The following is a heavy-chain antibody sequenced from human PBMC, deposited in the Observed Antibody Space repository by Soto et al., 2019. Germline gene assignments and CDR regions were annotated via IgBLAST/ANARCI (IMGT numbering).Heavy chain of an antibody. CDR1: GFTFSNAW. CDR3: AKDAAEYSSSSGLY. CDR2: ISYDGSNK. D-gene: IGHD6-6*01. J-gene: IGHJ4*02. Sequence: SLRLSCAASGFTFSNAWMNWVRQAPGKGLEWVAVISYDGSNKYYADSVKGRFTISRDNSKNTLYLQMNSLRAEDTAVYYCAKDAAEYSSSSGLYWGQGALVTVSS. V-gene: IGHV3-30*18.